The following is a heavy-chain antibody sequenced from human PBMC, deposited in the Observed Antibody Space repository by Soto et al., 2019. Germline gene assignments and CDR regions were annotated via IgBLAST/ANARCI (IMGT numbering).Heavy chain of an antibody. CDR2: IYYSGST. Sequence: QLQLQESGPGLVKPSETLSLTCTVSGASISSNSYYWGWIRQPPGKGLEWIGTIYYSGSTYYNPSLKSRATGPVDTSKTRFPGKAGSVTAGDPAFYYCARQDCRAGGGSPPGGRGPLVTVSS. J-gene: IGHJ5*02. V-gene: IGHV4-39*01. CDR1: GASISSNSYY. CDR3: ARQDCRAGGGSPP. D-gene: IGHD2-21*02.